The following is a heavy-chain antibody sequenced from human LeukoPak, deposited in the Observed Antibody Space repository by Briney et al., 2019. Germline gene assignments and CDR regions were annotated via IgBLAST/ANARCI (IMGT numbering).Heavy chain of an antibody. CDR1: GFTFSSYW. Sequence: PGGSLRLSCAASGFTFSSYWMHWVRQAPGKGLVWVSRINSDGSSTSYADSVKGRFTISRDNAKNTLYLQMNSLRAEDTAVYYCAREFFWWELQSNWFDPWGQGTLVTVSS. V-gene: IGHV3-74*01. CDR3: AREFFWWELQSNWFDP. CDR2: INSDGSST. J-gene: IGHJ5*02. D-gene: IGHD1-26*01.